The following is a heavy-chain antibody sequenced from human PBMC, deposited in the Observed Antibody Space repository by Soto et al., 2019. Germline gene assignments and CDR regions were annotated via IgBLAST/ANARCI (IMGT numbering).Heavy chain of an antibody. D-gene: IGHD2-8*01. CDR1: GFTFGAFA. Sequence: GGSLRLSCLASGFTFGAFAMTWVRQAPGKGLEWVSAISGSGGSTYYADFVKGRFTISRDNSKNTLFLQMNSLRAEDTAIYYCAKEWSKRYFDYWGQGTLVTVSS. CDR2: ISGSGGST. CDR3: AKEWSKRYFDY. J-gene: IGHJ4*02. V-gene: IGHV3-23*01.